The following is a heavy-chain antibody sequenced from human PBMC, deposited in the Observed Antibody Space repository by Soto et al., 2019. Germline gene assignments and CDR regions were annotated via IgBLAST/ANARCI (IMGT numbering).Heavy chain of an antibody. V-gene: IGHV1-2*02. CDR2: INPNSSGT. CDR3: ARDLIVDGPDNYAMDV. Sequence: ASVQVSCKASGYSLRGNYIHWVRQTPGQGLEWMGWINPNSSGTVYAQKFQGRVTMTRDTPLTTVYMQLNRLTSDDSAVYYCARDLIVDGPDNYAMDVWGQRTTVTVSS. J-gene: IGHJ6*02. D-gene: IGHD3-22*01. CDR1: GYSLRGNY.